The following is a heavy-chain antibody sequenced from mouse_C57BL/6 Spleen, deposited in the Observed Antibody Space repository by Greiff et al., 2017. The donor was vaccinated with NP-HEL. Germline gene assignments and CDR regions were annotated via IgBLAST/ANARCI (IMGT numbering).Heavy chain of an antibody. CDR2: INPNNGGT. D-gene: IGHD1-1*01. CDR3: ARGYYYGSSYAYFDY. J-gene: IGHJ2*01. CDR1: GYTFTDYN. Sequence: EVQLQQSGPELVKPGASVKIPCKASGYTFTDYNMDWVKQSHGKSLEWIGDINPNNGGTIYNQKFKGKATLTVDKSSSTAYMELRSLTSEDTAVYYCARGYYYGSSYAYFDYWGQGTTLTVSS. V-gene: IGHV1-18*01.